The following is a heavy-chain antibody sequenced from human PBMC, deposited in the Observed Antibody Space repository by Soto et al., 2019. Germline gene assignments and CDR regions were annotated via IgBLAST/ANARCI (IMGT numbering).Heavy chain of an antibody. D-gene: IGHD2-15*01. CDR1: GGSISSYY. V-gene: IGHV4-59*01. J-gene: IGHJ6*03. CDR2: IYYSGST. Sequence: PSETLSLTCTVSGGSISSYYWSWIRQPPGKGLEWIGYIYYSGSTNYNPSLKSRVTISVDTSKNQFSLKLSSVTAADTAVYYCARVGCSGGSCYSARYYYYYYMDVWGKGTTVTVPS. CDR3: ARVGCSGGSCYSARYYYYYYMDV.